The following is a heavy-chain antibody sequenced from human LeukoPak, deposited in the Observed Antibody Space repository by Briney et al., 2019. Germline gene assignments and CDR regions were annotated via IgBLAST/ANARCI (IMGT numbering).Heavy chain of an antibody. CDR2: ISGSGGST. CDR1: GFTFSSYA. CDR3: EMVSSSWSHYYMDV. D-gene: IGHD6-13*01. Sequence: PGGSLRLSCAASGFTFSSYAMSWVRQAPGKGLEWVSAISGSGGSTYYADSVKGRFTISRDNSKNTLYLQMNSLRAEDTAVYYCEMVSSSWSHYYMDVWGKGTTVTVSS. V-gene: IGHV3-23*01. J-gene: IGHJ6*03.